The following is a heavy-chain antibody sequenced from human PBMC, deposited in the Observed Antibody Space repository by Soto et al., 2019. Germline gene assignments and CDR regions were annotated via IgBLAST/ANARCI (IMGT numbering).Heavy chain of an antibody. CDR1: GFTFTSSA. CDR3: AARSVCSSTSGYLNNFTYFDY. CDR2: IVVGSGNT. Sequence: SVKVSCKASGFTFTSSAVQWVRQARGQRLEWIGWIVVGSGNTNYAQKFQERVTITRDMSTSTAYMELSSLRSEDTAVYYCAARSVCSSTSGYLNNFTYFDYWGQGTLVTVSS. V-gene: IGHV1-58*01. J-gene: IGHJ4*02. D-gene: IGHD2-2*01.